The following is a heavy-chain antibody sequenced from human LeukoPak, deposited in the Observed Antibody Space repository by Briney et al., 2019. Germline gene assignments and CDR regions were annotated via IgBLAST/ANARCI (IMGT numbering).Heavy chain of an antibody. CDR1: GFTFSSYG. CDR2: IWYDGSNK. J-gene: IGHJ6*02. V-gene: IGHV3-33*01. Sequence: GRSLRLSCAASGFTFSSYGMHWVRQAPGKGLEWVAGIWYDGSNKYYADSVKGRFTISRDNSKNTLYLQMNSLRAEDTAVYYCARWGVPAAIREGTYYYYYGMDVWGQGTTVTVSS. D-gene: IGHD2-2*02. CDR3: ARWGVPAAIREGTYYYYYGMDV.